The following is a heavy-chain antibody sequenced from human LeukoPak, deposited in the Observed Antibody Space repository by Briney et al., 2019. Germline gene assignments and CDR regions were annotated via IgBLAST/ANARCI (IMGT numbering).Heavy chain of an antibody. CDR1: GYSFTSYW. J-gene: IGHJ3*02. V-gene: IGHV5-51*01. CDR3: ARTPFLTGDYYDSSGTNGAFDI. D-gene: IGHD3-22*01. Sequence: KDGESLKISCKGSGYSFTSYWIGWVRQMPGKGLEWMGIIYPGDSDTRYSPSFQGQVTISADKSISTAYLQWSSLKASDTAMYYCARTPFLTGDYYDSSGTNGAFDIWGQGTMVTVSS. CDR2: IYPGDSDT.